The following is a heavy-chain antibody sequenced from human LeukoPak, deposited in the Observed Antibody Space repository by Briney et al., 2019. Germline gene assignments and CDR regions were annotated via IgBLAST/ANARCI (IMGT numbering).Heavy chain of an antibody. D-gene: IGHD3-22*01. V-gene: IGHV3-23*01. CDR1: GFSFSSYG. CDR3: AKGSYYDSSGSFYFDY. Sequence: GRSLRLSCAASGFSFSSYGMRWVRQAPGKGLEWVSAISGSGGSTYYADSVKGRFTISRDNSKNTLYVQVNSLGTEDTAAYYCAKGSYYDSSGSFYFDYWGQGTLVTVSS. J-gene: IGHJ4*02. CDR2: ISGSGGST.